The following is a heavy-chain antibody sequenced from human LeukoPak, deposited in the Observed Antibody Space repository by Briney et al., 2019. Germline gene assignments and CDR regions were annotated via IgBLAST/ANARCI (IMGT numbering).Heavy chain of an antibody. CDR2: IWYDGSHK. J-gene: IGHJ4*02. V-gene: IGHV3-33*06. CDR1: GFTFSSYG. CDR3: AKDEDYYYHGNGFGY. D-gene: IGHD3-22*01. Sequence: PRRSPRLSCAASGFTFSSYGIHWVRQAPGKGLEWVAVIWYDGSHKYYADSVRGRFTISRDNAKNTVHLQMNSLRAEDTAIYYCAKDEDYYYHGNGFGYWGQGTLVTVSS.